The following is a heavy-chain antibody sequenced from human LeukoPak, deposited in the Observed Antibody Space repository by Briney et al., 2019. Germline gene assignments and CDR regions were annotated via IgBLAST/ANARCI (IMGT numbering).Heavy chain of an antibody. Sequence: SGGSLRLSCAASGFTFSSYGMHWARQAPGKGREWVAFIRYDGSNKYYADSVKGRFTISRDNAKNSLYLKMNGVRAEDTAVYYCVRDFRFLDDYWGQGTLVSVSS. CDR1: GFTFSSYG. D-gene: IGHD3-3*01. V-gene: IGHV3-30*02. CDR3: VRDFRFLDDY. CDR2: IRYDGSNK. J-gene: IGHJ4*02.